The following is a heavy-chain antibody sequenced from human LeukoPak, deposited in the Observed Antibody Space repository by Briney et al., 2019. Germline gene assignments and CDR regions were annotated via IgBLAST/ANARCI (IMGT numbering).Heavy chain of an antibody. V-gene: IGHV4-59*01. J-gene: IGHJ6*02. D-gene: IGHD3-9*01. CDR1: GGSISSYY. CDR2: IYYSGST. CDR3: ASSLYDILTGYYSADYYGMDV. Sequence: SQTLSLTCTVSGGSISSYYWSWIRQPPGKGLEWIGYIYYSGSTNYNPSLKSRVTISVDTSKNQFSLKLSSVTAADTAVYYCASSLYDILTGYYSADYYGMDVWGQGTTVTVSS.